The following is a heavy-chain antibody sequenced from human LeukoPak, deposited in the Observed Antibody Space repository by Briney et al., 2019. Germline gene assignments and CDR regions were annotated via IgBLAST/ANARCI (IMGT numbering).Heavy chain of an antibody. D-gene: IGHD2-8*02. J-gene: IGHJ4*02. V-gene: IGHV1-18*01. CDR3: ARDTDHYFDY. CDR2: SSPYNGNT. CDR1: GYTFSSYG. Sequence: ASVKVSCKTSGYTFSSYGLTWMRQAPGQGPEWLGWSSPYNGNTNYAQKFQGRVTMTTNTSTNTAYMELRSLRSDDTAVYYCARDTDHYFDYWGQGTLVTVSS.